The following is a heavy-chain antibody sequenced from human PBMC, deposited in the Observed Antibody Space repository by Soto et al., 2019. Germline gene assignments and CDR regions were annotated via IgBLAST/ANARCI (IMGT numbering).Heavy chain of an antibody. Sequence: ASVKVSCKASGYTFTSYGISWVRQAPGQGLEWMGWISAYNGNTNYAQKLQGRVTMTTDTSTSTAYMELRSLRSDDTAVYYCARSYSEYCSSTSCYTHGPGGCFDPWGQGTLVPVS. D-gene: IGHD2-2*02. J-gene: IGHJ5*02. CDR1: GYTFTSYG. V-gene: IGHV1-18*04. CDR3: ARSYSEYCSSTSCYTHGPGGCFDP. CDR2: ISAYNGNT.